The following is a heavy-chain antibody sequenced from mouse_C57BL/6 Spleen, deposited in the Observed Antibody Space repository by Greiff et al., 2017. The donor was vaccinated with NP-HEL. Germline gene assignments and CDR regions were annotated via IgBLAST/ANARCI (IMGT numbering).Heavy chain of an antibody. CDR3: ARGAARDYYAMDY. CDR2: INPGSGGT. J-gene: IGHJ4*01. Sequence: QVQLQQSGAELVRPGTSVKVSCKASGYAFTNYLIEWVKQRPGQGLEWIGVINPGSGGTNYNEKFKGKATLTADKSSSTAYMQLSSLTSEDSAVYFCARGAARDYYAMDYWGQGTSVTVSS. D-gene: IGHD6-1*01. V-gene: IGHV1-54*01. CDR1: GYAFTNYL.